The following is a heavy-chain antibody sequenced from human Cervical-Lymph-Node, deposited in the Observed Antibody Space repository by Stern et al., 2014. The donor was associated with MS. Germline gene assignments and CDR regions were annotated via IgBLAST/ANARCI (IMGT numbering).Heavy chain of an antibody. CDR2: IIPIFGVT. V-gene: IGHV1-69*01. CDR3: ARHFDWLLGAEDYGMDV. D-gene: IGHD3-9*01. Sequence: QVQLVQSGAEVKQPGSSVNVSCKASGGTFRSYGFSWVRQAPGQGLEGMGGIIPIFGVTNYEQKYQGRVTIIADESTNTVYMELSSLRSEDPAVYYCARHFDWLLGAEDYGMDVWGQGTTVTVSS. CDR1: GGTFRSYG. J-gene: IGHJ6*02.